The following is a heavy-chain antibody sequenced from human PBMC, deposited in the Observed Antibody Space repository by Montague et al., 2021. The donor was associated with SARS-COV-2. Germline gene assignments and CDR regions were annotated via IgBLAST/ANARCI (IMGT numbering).Heavy chain of an antibody. Sequence: SLRLSCATSGFLFRNYAMHWVRQAPGKGLEWVAVISSDGTGKYYPDSVKGRFTISRDNSENTVFLQMNSLRPEDTALYYCAKLNGGKSADGLDIWGQGTMVTVSS. D-gene: IGHD4-23*01. V-gene: IGHV3-30-3*02. CDR1: GFLFRNYA. CDR2: ISSDGTGK. CDR3: AKLNGGKSADGLDI. J-gene: IGHJ3*02.